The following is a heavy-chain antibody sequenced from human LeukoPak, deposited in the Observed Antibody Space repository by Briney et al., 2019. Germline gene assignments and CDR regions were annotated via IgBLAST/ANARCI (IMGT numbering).Heavy chain of an antibody. J-gene: IGHJ5*02. CDR3: AREFVVVPAAMRGRDFWFDP. CDR2: IIPILGIA. V-gene: IGHV1-69*04. D-gene: IGHD2-2*01. CDR1: GGTFSSYA. Sequence: ASVKVSCKASGGTFSSYATSWVRQAPGQGLEWMGRIIPILGIANYAQKFQGRVTITADKSTSTAYMELSSLRSEDTAVYYCAREFVVVPAAMRGRDFWFDPWGQGTLVTVSS.